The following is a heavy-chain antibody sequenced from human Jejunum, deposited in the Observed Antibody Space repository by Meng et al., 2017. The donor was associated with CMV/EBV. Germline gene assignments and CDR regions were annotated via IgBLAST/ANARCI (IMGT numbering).Heavy chain of an antibody. CDR3: ARGRTTGYFDY. Sequence: SCAASGFPVSSNYMSWVRQAPGKGLAWVSLIYSGGSTYYADSVKGRFTISRDNSKNTLYLQMNSLRAEDSAVYSCARGRTTGYFDYWGQGTLVTVSS. V-gene: IGHV3-53*01. J-gene: IGHJ4*02. D-gene: IGHD1-7*01. CDR1: GFPVSSNY. CDR2: IYSGGST.